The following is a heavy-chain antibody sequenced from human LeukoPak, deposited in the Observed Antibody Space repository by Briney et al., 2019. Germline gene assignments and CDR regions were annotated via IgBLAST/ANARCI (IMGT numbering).Heavy chain of an antibody. J-gene: IGHJ4*02. Sequence: PGGTLRLSCAASGFTFSSYGMHWVRQAPGKGLEWVAFIGYDGSNKYYADSVTGRFTISRANSKNTLYLQMNSLRAEDTAVYYCAKDYCSGGSCYFVAYWGQGTLVTVSS. V-gene: IGHV3-30*02. CDR1: GFTFSSYG. CDR2: IGYDGSNK. D-gene: IGHD2-15*01. CDR3: AKDYCSGGSCYFVAY.